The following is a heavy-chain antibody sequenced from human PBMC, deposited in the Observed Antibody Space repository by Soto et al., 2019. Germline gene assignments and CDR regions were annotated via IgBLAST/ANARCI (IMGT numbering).Heavy chain of an antibody. J-gene: IGHJ6*02. D-gene: IGHD3-9*01. V-gene: IGHV3-53*01. Sequence: GGSLRLSCAASGFTVSSNYMSWVRQAPGKGLEWVSVIYSGGSTYYADSVKGRFTISRDNSKNTLYLQMNSRRAEDTAVYYCARSGAPYVVLTGYYKKEGYGMDVWGQGTTVTVSS. CDR3: ARSGAPYVVLTGYYKKEGYGMDV. CDR1: GFTVSSNY. CDR2: IYSGGST.